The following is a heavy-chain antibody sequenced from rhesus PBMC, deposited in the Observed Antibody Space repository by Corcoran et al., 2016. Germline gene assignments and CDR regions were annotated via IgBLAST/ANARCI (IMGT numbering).Heavy chain of an antibody. CDR2: ISTGGDKT. V-gene: IGHV3-8*01. D-gene: IGHD4-29*01. CDR1: GFTFSSHY. J-gene: IGHJ4*01. Sequence: EVQLVESGGGLVQPGGSLRLSCTGSGFTFSSHYMSWVRQAPGQGLECVSGISTGGDKTWYTDSVKGRFTISKENAKNTLYLQMDSLRAEDTAVYYCAKVAYGSSYRIDYWGQGVLVTVSS. CDR3: AKVAYGSSYRIDY.